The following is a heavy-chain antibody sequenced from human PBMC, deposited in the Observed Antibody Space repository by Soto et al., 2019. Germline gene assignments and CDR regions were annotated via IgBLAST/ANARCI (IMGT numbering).Heavy chain of an antibody. D-gene: IGHD6-19*01. V-gene: IGHV3-33*01. CDR2: IWYDGSNK. CDR1: GFTFSSYG. J-gene: IGHJ4*02. CDR3: ARDGSVPFTSAAPLHS. Sequence: QVQLVESGGGVVQPGRSLRLSCAASGFTFSSYGMHWVRQAPGKGLEWVAVIWYDGSNKYHADSVKGRFTISRDNSKNTLYLQMNRLTAQATSVYYCARDGSVPFTSAAPLHSWGQGPLVTVSS.